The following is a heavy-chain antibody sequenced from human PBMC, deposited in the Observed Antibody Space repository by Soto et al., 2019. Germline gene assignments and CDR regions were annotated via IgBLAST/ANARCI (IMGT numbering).Heavy chain of an antibody. V-gene: IGHV4-38-2*01. CDR2: IYHSGST. CDR1: DYSIRNGYC. Sequence: PSETLSLTCAVSDYSIRNGYCWGWIRQPPGKGLEWIGTIYHSGSTYYNPSLKSRVTISVDASENHFSLKLSSVTAADTAVYYCARVGPYCGGDCYSPPPWGQGTLVTVSS. J-gene: IGHJ5*02. CDR3: ARVGPYCGGDCYSPPP. D-gene: IGHD2-21*02.